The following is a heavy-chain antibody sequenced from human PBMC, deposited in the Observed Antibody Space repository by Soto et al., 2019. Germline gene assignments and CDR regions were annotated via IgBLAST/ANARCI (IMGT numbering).Heavy chain of an antibody. CDR3: SKDHRSSGSGSYSEFDY. D-gene: IGHD3-10*01. CDR1: GFTFSSYA. Sequence: GGSLRLSCAASGFTFSSYAMSWVRQAPGKGLEWVSAISGSGVNTYYADSVKGRFTISRDSSKKTLYLQMNSLRAEDTAVYYCSKDHRSSGSGSYSEFDYWGQGSLVTVSS. CDR2: ISGSGVNT. J-gene: IGHJ4*02. V-gene: IGHV3-23*01.